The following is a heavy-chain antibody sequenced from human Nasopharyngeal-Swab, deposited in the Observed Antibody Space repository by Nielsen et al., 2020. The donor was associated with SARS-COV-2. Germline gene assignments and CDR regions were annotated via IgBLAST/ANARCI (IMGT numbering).Heavy chain of an antibody. CDR1: GYTFTGYY. Sequence: ASVKVSCKASGYTFTGYYMHWVRQAPGQGLGWMGWINPNSGGTNYAQKFQGWVTMTRDTSISTAYMELSRLRSDDTAVYYCARAEREDIVVVPAASSGWFDPWGQGTLVTVSS. J-gene: IGHJ5*02. CDR2: INPNSGGT. D-gene: IGHD2-2*01. CDR3: ARAEREDIVVVPAASSGWFDP. V-gene: IGHV1-2*04.